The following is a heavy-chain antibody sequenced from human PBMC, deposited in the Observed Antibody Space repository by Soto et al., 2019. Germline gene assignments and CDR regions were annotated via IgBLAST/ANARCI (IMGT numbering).Heavy chain of an antibody. CDR2: IIAGGDTT. V-gene: IGHV3-23*01. CDR1: GFTFNRYA. D-gene: IGHD6-13*01. J-gene: IGHJ4*02. Sequence: GGSLRLSCAASGFTFNRYAMGWVRQAPGKGLEWISAIIAGGDTTYFADSVRGRFTISRDNSTTTIYLEMNSLRFADTAVYYCAREGALYNSSWTTYFDSWGQGTLVTVSS. CDR3: AREGALYNSSWTTYFDS.